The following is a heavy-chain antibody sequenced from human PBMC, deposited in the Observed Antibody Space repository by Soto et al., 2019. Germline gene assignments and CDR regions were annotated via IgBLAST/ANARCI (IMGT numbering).Heavy chain of an antibody. J-gene: IGHJ6*03. CDR3: ARGGERSSSWPGYYYYYRDV. CDR1: GYTFTSYG. CDR2: ISANNGNT. V-gene: IGHV1-18*01. D-gene: IGHD6-13*01. Sequence: QVQLVQSGAEVKKPGASVKVSCKASGYTFTSYGISWVRQAPGQGLEWMGGISANNGNTNYAQKLQGRVTMTTDTPTSTAYMELRRLRSDDTAVYYCARGGERSSSWPGYYYYYRDVWGKGTTVTVSS.